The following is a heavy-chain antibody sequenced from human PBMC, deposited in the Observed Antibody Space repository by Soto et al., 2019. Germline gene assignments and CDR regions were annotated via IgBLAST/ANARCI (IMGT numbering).Heavy chain of an antibody. Sequence: PSETLSLTCAVSGVSVTNGDYYWTWMRQSPGKGLEWIGNIYYTETTNYNPSLNSRLSISIDTSRNQFSLQLTSVTAADTAIYYCARQRRGGYWFDPWGQGTLGTVSS. CDR1: GVSVTNGDYY. J-gene: IGHJ5*02. V-gene: IGHV4-30-4*01. CDR3: ARQRRGGYWFDP. CDR2: IYYTETT.